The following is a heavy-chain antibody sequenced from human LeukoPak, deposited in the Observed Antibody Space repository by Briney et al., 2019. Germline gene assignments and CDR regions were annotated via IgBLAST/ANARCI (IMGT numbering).Heavy chain of an antibody. D-gene: IGHD6-19*01. V-gene: IGHV1-18*01. Sequence: ASVKVSCKASGYTFTSYGISWVRQAPGQGLEWMGWISAYNGNTNYAQKLQGRVTMTTDTSTSTAYMELRSLRSDDTAVYYCGRDPRGEAVAVDYYYGMDVWGQGTTVTVSS. CDR1: GYTFTSYG. CDR3: GRDPRGEAVAVDYYYGMDV. J-gene: IGHJ6*02. CDR2: ISAYNGNT.